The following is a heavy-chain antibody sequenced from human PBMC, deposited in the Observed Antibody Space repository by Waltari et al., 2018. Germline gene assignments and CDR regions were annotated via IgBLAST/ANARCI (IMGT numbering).Heavy chain of an antibody. Sequence: QVQLVESGGGVVQPGGSLRLSCAASGFTLSSFGMHWVRQAPGEGLEWVAVMSYDGNEKYYADSVKGRFTISRDKARNTLYLQMNSLRPEDTAVYSCAKLGFYFYDSSGYSLFDYWGQGTLVTVSS. CDR2: MSYDGNEK. V-gene: IGHV3-30*18. D-gene: IGHD3-22*01. CDR3: AKLGFYFYDSSGYSLFDY. J-gene: IGHJ4*02. CDR1: GFTLSSFG.